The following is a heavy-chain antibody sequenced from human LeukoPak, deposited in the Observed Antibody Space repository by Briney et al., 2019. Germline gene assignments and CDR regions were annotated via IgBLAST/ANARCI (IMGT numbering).Heavy chain of an antibody. J-gene: IGHJ3*02. CDR2: TNSYGSRT. Sequence: GGSLRLSCAASGFTFNTYWMLWVRQAPGKGLVWFSRTNSYGSRTIYAHPVKSRLTISRDNAKNTLYMQMNSLRAEDTAVYYCARDIYYYDSSGYYIETYAFDIWGQGTMVTVSS. CDR1: GFTFNTYW. CDR3: ARDIYYYDSSGYYIETYAFDI. V-gene: IGHV3-74*01. D-gene: IGHD3-22*01.